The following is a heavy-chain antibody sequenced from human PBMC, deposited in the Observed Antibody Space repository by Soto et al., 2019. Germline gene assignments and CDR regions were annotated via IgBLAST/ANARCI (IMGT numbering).Heavy chain of an antibody. V-gene: IGHV2-5*01. CDR3: AHRGYGDYPRDNWFDP. D-gene: IGHD4-17*01. J-gene: IGHJ5*02. Sequence: QITLREAGPTLVKPTQTLTLTCTFSGFSLNTGGAGVGWIRQSPGKALEWLALIYWNEDKRYSPSLKSRLTITNDTSKNQVVLTTTNMDPVDTATYYCAHRGYGDYPRDNWFDPWGQGTLVTVSS. CDR1: GFSLNTGGAG. CDR2: IYWNEDK.